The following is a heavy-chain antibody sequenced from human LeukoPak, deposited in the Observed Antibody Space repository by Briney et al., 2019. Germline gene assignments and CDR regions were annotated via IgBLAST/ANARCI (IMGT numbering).Heavy chain of an antibody. V-gene: IGHV1-18*04. Sequence: ASVKVSCKASGYTFTGYYIDWVRQAPGQGLEWMGWISAYNGNTDYAQKLQGRVTMTTDTSTSTAYMELRSLRSDDTAVYYCASSFGSSSWYYFDYWGQGTLVTVSS. J-gene: IGHJ4*02. CDR1: GYTFTGYY. D-gene: IGHD6-13*01. CDR3: ASSFGSSSWYYFDY. CDR2: ISAYNGNT.